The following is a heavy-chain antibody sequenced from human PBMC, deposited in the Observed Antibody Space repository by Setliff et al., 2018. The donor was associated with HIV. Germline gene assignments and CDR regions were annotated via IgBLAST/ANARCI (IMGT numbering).Heavy chain of an antibody. Sequence: VASVKVSCKASGYTFTTYAIHWVRQAPGQSLEWMGWINAANGNTKYYQKFQGRVTITRNPAASTAYMDLSSLRSEDTAVYYCARRGRFTGGYSYGSDYLDYWGQGTLVTVSS. V-gene: IGHV1-3*01. CDR2: INAANGNT. CDR1: GYTFTTYA. D-gene: IGHD5-18*01. J-gene: IGHJ4*02. CDR3: ARRGRFTGGYSYGSDYLDY.